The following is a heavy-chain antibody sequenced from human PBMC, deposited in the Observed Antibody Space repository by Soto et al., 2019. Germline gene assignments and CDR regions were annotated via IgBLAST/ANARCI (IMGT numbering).Heavy chain of an antibody. CDR3: ARGTRVTYYYDSSGYPPDHFDY. J-gene: IGHJ4*02. Sequence: ASVKVSCKASGYTFTNSGISWVRQAPGQGLEWMGWISTDNGNTNYAQHLQGRVSMTTDTSTSTAYMDLRSLRSDDTAVYYCARGTRVTYYYDSSGYPPDHFDYWGQGTLVTVSS. CDR2: ISTDNGNT. D-gene: IGHD3-22*01. V-gene: IGHV1-18*01. CDR1: GYTFTNSG.